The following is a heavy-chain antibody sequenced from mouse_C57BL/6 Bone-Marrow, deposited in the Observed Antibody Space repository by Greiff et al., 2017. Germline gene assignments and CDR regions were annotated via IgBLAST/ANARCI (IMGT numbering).Heavy chain of an antibody. V-gene: IGHV1-50*01. CDR3: ARRDYGGY. Sequence: QVQLQQPGAELVKPGASVKLSCMASGYTFTSYWMQWVKQRPGQGLEWIGEIDPSDSYTNYNQKFKGKATLTVDTSSSTAYMQLSSLTSEDSAVYYCARRDYGGYWGQGTTLTVSS. D-gene: IGHD1-2*01. CDR1: GYTFTSYW. J-gene: IGHJ2*01. CDR2: IDPSDSYT.